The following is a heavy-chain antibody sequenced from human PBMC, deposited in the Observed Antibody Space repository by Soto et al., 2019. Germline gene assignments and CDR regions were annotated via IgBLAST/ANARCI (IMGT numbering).Heavy chain of an antibody. CDR2: IIPIFGTA. CDR1: GGTFSSYA. CDR3: ARGDIVVVPAAILYRWFDP. J-gene: IGHJ5*02. Sequence: SVKVSCKASGGTFSSYAISWVRQAPGQGLEWMGGIIPIFGTANYAQKFQGRVTITADESTSTAYMEPSSLRSEDTAVYYCARGDIVVVPAAILYRWFDPWGQGTLVTVSS. V-gene: IGHV1-69*13. D-gene: IGHD2-2*02.